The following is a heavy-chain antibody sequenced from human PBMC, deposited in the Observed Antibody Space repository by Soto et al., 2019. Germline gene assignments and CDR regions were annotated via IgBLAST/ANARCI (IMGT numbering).Heavy chain of an antibody. J-gene: IGHJ4*02. CDR3: ARDRDDYGSGNYYNRIGF. CDR1: GGIFSTYA. Sequence: QVQLVQSGAEVKKSGSSVKVSCKASGGIFSTYAISWLRQAPGQGLEWMGGIIPIFGTPNYAQRFQGRVTITADESTSTAYMELSSLRSEDTAVYYCARDRDDYGSGNYYNRIGFWGQGTLVTVSS. D-gene: IGHD3-10*01. V-gene: IGHV1-69*01. CDR2: IIPIFGTP.